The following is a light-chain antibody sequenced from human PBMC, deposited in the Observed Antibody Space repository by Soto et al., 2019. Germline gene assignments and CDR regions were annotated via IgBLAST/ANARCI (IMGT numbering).Light chain of an antibody. CDR1: QSVKTY. V-gene: IGKV3-15*01. CDR3: QQYNTWPPRYT. J-gene: IGKJ2*01. Sequence: EIVMTQSPATLSVSPGGRATLSCRASQSVKTYLAWYQQRPGQPPRLLTHGASTRATDIPARFSGSGSGTEFSLTISSLQSEDFAVYFCQQYNTWPPRYTFGQGTKLEI. CDR2: GAS.